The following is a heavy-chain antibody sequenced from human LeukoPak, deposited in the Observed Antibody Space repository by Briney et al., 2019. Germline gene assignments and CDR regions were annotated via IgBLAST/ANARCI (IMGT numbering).Heavy chain of an antibody. J-gene: IGHJ4*02. CDR1: GGSFSGYY. CDR2: INHRGRT. V-gene: IGHV4-34*01. CDR3: AGILAYCGGDCYTLDY. D-gene: IGHD2-21*02. Sequence: SETLSLTCAVYGGSFSGYYWGWIRQPPGKGLEWIGEINHRGRTNYNPSLKSRVTMSVDTSKNQFSLKLNSVTVADTAVYYCAGILAYCGGDCYTLDYWGQGTLVTVSS.